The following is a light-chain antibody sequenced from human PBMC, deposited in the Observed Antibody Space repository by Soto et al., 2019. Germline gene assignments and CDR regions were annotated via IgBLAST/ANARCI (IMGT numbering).Light chain of an antibody. CDR1: SSDVGGYNY. CDR3: CSYTSSSTWV. J-gene: IGLJ3*02. Sequence: QSVLTQPASVSGSPGQSITISCTGTSSDVGGYNYVSWYQQHPDKAPRLILYEVTIRPSGVSNRFSGSKSGHTASLTISGLQTEDEADYYCCSYTSSSTWVFGGGTKVTVL. CDR2: EVT. V-gene: IGLV2-14*01.